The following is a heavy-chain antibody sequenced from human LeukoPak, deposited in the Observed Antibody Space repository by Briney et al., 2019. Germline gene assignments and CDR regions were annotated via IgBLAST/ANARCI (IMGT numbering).Heavy chain of an antibody. V-gene: IGHV1-46*01. J-gene: IGHJ6*03. D-gene: IGHD6-19*01. CDR2: IKPSDGNT. Sequence: ASVKVSCKTSGYSFTSYNLHWVRQAPGQRLEWMGLIKPSDGNTYYAQQFQGRVTMTRDTSTSTVYMEVSSLRSEDTAVYYCARAHRIAVADYYYYYYYMDVWGKGTTVTISS. CDR1: GYSFTSYN. CDR3: ARAHRIAVADYYYYYYYMDV.